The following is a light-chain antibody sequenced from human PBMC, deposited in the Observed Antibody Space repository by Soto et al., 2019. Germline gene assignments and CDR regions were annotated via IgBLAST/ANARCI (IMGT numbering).Light chain of an antibody. J-gene: IGKJ4*01. CDR1: QDISDY. V-gene: IGKV1-9*01. CDR3: QQFNIYPLT. CDR2: TAS. Sequence: DIQLTQSPSFLSASVGDRVTITCRASQDISDYLAWYQQKPGKAPKLLIYTASLLQSGVPSRFSGSASGTQFTLTISSRQPEDFATYYCQQFNIYPLTFGGGTKVEIK.